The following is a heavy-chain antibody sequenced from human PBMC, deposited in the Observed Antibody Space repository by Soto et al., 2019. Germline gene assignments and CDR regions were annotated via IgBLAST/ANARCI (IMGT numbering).Heavy chain of an antibody. J-gene: IGHJ4*02. CDR2: IYYSGST. V-gene: IGHV4-39*01. CDR1: GGSISSSSYY. CDR3: ARPSGSYLYYFDY. D-gene: IGHD1-26*01. Sequence: SETLSLTCAVSGGSISSSSYYWGWIRQPPGRGLEWIGSIYYSGSTYYNPSLKSRVTISVDTSKNQFSLKLSSVTAADTAVYYCARPSGSYLYYFDYWGQGTLVTVS.